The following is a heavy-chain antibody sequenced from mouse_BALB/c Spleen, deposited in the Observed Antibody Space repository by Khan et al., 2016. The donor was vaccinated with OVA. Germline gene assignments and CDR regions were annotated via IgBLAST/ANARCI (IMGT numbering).Heavy chain of an antibody. CDR2: IWGDGST. D-gene: IGHD1-1*01. CDR1: GFSLTRYG. J-gene: IGHJ4*01. V-gene: IGHV2-3*01. Sequence: QVQLKQSGPGLVAPSQSLSITCTVSGFSLTRYGVNWVRQPPGKGLEWLGVIWGDGSTNYHSTLKSRLIISKDNSKSQVFLKLNSLQTDDTATYYCAKFTPDYYSMDYWGQGTSVTVSS. CDR3: AKFTPDYYSMDY.